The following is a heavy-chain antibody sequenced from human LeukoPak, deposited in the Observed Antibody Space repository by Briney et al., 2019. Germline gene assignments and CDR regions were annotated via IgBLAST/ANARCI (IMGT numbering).Heavy chain of an antibody. CDR2: IYYSGST. D-gene: IGHD3-10*01. J-gene: IGHJ4*02. Sequence: SETLSLTCTVSGGSISSSSYYWGWIRQPPGKGLEWIRSIYYSGSTYYNPSLKSRVTISVDTSKNQFSLKLSSVTAADTAVYYCASFNYYGSGSYRDYWGQGTLVTVSS. V-gene: IGHV4-39*01. CDR3: ASFNYYGSGSYRDY. CDR1: GGSISSSSYY.